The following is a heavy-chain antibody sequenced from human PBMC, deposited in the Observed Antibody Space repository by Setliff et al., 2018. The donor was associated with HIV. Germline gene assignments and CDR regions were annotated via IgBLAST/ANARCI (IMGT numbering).Heavy chain of an antibody. J-gene: IGHJ4*02. D-gene: IGHD1-1*01. V-gene: IGHV1-2*02. CDR2: ISPHNVDR. CDR1: GYTFTDYF. Sequence: ASVKVSCKASGYTFTDYFRHWVRQAPGQGLEWMGWISPHNVDRKIPQRFRGGVTMTRDTSISTVYMELSGLTSDDTAVYFCARQLSNSLDHWGQGTQVTSPQ. CDR3: ARQLSNSLDH.